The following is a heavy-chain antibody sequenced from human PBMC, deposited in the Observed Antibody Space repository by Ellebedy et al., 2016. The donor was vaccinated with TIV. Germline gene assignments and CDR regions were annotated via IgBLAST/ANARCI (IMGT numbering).Heavy chain of an antibody. D-gene: IGHD2-15*01. CDR1: GYNFIGYG. V-gene: IGHV1-2*02. J-gene: IGHJ6*02. CDR3: ARDYCSSSSCGLDV. CDR2: INPNSGNT. Sequence: AASVKVSCKASGYNFIGYGISWVRRAPGQGLEWMGWINPNSGNTNYAQKFQGRVTMTRDTSISTAYMELSGLKSDDTAVYYCARDYCSSSSCGLDVWGQGTTVSVSS.